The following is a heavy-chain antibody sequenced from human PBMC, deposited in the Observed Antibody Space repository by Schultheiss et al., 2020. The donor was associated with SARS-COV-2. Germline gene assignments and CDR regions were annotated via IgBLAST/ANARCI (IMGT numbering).Heavy chain of an antibody. CDR1: GFTFSSYA. J-gene: IGHJ6*03. V-gene: IGHV3-23*01. D-gene: IGHD2-2*01. Sequence: GSLRLSCAASGFTFSSYAMSWVRQAPGKGLEWVSAISGSGGSTYYADSVKGRFTISRDNSKNTLYLQMNSLRAEDTAVYYCAKGYCSSTSCYNYYYYYYYMDVWGKGTTVTVSS. CDR3: AKGYCSSTSCYNYYYYYYYMDV. CDR2: ISGSGGST.